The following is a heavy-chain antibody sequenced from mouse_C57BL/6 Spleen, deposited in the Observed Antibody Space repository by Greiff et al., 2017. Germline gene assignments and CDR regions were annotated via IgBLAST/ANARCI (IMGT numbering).Heavy chain of an antibody. CDR1: GYTFTSYG. V-gene: IGHV1-81*01. D-gene: IGHD1-1*01. J-gene: IGHJ4*01. Sequence: QVQLQQSGAELARPGASVKLSCKASGYTFTSYGISWMKQRTGQGLEWIGEIYPRSGNTYYNEKFKGKATLTADKSSSTAYMELRSLTSEDSAVYFCSGVTTVVATNWGQGTSVTVSS. CDR3: SGVTTVVATN. CDR2: IYPRSGNT.